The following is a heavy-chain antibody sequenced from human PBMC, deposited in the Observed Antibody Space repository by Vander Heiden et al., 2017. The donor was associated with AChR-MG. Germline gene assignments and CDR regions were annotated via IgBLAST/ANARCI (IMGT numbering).Heavy chain of an antibody. CDR3: ARAGDFWSGYDYYYGMDV. CDR2: ISSSSSDI. Sequence: EVQLVLSGRGLVMPVGSFILSCAASGSTFSSYRMNRVRQDPGKGLECVSSISSSSSDIYYADSVKDGFTISRDNAKNSLYLQMNSLRAEDAAVYYWARAGDFWSGYDYYYGMDVWSQGTTVTVSS. CDR1: GSTFSSYR. D-gene: IGHD3-3*01. J-gene: IGHJ6*02. V-gene: IGHV3-21*01.